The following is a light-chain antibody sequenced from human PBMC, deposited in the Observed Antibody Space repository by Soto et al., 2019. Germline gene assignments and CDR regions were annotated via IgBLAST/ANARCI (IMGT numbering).Light chain of an antibody. CDR1: QSISNY. CDR3: QQSFSPLWT. J-gene: IGKJ5*01. Sequence: DIQMTQSPSSLSASVGDRVTITCRASQSISNYLNWYQQKPGKAPKLLIYAASSMQSGVPSRFSGSGSETDFTLTISSLQPDDSATYYCQQSFSPLWTFGQGTRLEIK. V-gene: IGKV1-39*01. CDR2: AAS.